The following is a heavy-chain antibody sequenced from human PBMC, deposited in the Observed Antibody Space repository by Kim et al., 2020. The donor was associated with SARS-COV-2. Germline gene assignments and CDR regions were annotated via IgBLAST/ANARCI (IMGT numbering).Heavy chain of an antibody. V-gene: IGHV3-30*18. CDR2: ISYDGSNK. J-gene: IGHJ4*02. CDR3: AKEGSSSGTDFDY. D-gene: IGHD6-13*01. Sequence: GGSLRLSCAASGFTFSSYGMHWVRQAPGKGLEWVAVISYDGSNKYYADSVKGRFTISRDNSKNTLYLQMNSLRAEDTAVYYCAKEGSSSGTDFDYWGQGTLVTVSS. CDR1: GFTFSSYG.